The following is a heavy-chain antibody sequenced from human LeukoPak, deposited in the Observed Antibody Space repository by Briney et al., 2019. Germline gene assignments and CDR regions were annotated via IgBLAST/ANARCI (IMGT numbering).Heavy chain of an antibody. CDR3: AKAAAYDSSGYYYVSPTDYYFDY. CDR1: GFTFSSYW. D-gene: IGHD3-22*01. V-gene: IGHV3-7*05. J-gene: IGHJ4*02. CDR2: IEQEGSEK. Sequence: PGGSLRLSCAASGFTFSSYWMSWVRQAPGKGLEWVANIEQEGSEKNYVDSVKGRFTISRDNAKNSLYLQMNSLRAEDTAVYYCAKAAAYDSSGYYYVSPTDYYFDYWGQGTLVTVSS.